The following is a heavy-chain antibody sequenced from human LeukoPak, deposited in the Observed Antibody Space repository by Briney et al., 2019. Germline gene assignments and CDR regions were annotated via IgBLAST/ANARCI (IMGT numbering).Heavy chain of an antibody. CDR1: GFTFSSCA. CDR3: AKSRGQYGDYLFYYYGMDV. V-gene: IGHV3-23*01. Sequence: PGGSLRPSCAASGFTFSSCAMSWVRQAPGKGLEWVSGISDSGVTTYHADSVKGRFTISRDNSKNTLYLQMNSLRAEDTALYYCAKSRGQYGDYLFYYYGMDVWGQGTTVTVSS. J-gene: IGHJ6*02. CDR2: ISDSGVTT. D-gene: IGHD4-17*01.